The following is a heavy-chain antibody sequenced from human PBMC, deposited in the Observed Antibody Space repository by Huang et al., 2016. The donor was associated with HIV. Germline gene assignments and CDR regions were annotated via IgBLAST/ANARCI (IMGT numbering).Heavy chain of an antibody. CDR1: GGSFTGNY. Sequence: QMQLQQRGAGLLKPSETLSLTCGVSGGSFTGNYLTWNRQAPGNGLGWIWEVNDSGATNYNPSLNGRVTISLDKSNRELSLNLRSVTAADTAVYYCARQWTILEWLLGLDVWGQGTTVIVSS. CDR3: ARQWTILEWLLGLDV. J-gene: IGHJ6*02. CDR2: VNDSGAT. D-gene: IGHD3-3*01. V-gene: IGHV4-34*02.